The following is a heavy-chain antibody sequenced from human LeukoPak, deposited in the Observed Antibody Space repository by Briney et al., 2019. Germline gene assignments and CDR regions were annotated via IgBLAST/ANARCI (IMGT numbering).Heavy chain of an antibody. Sequence: WASVKVSCKASGHTFTGYYMHWVRQAPGQGLEWMGWINPNSGGTNYAQKFQGRVTMTRDTSISTAYMELSRLRSDDTAVYYCARDLSGYCSSTSCYTEGGYWGQGTLVTVSS. CDR2: INPNSGGT. D-gene: IGHD2-2*02. J-gene: IGHJ4*02. V-gene: IGHV1-2*02. CDR1: GHTFTGYY. CDR3: ARDLSGYCSSTSCYTEGGY.